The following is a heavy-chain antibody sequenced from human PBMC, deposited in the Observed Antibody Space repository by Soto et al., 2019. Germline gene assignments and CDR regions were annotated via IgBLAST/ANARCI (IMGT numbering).Heavy chain of an antibody. Sequence: QVTLKESGPTLVKSTQTLTLTCTFSGFSLNIDGVGVGWIRQPPGKALEWLALVYWDDDKRYNPSLKGRLTITKDTSKSQVVLTMTNMDPMDTATYCCVHKPSVMVAATSTWFDHWGQGTLVTVSS. D-gene: IGHD2-15*01. CDR3: VHKPSVMVAATSTWFDH. J-gene: IGHJ5*02. CDR2: VYWDDDK. V-gene: IGHV2-5*02. CDR1: GFSLNIDGVG.